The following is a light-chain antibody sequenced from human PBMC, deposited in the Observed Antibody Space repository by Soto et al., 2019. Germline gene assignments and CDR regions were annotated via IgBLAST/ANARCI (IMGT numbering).Light chain of an antibody. CDR1: SNDVGGYNY. J-gene: IGLJ1*01. CDR3: SSYTTTTTSCV. Sequence: QSALTQAASLSGSPGQSITISCTGTSNDVGGYNYVSWYQQYPDKAPTLIIYDVSNRPSGVSTRFSGSKSGNRASLTISGLQAEDEADYYCSSYTTTTTSCVFGTGTKVTVL. V-gene: IGLV2-14*01. CDR2: DVS.